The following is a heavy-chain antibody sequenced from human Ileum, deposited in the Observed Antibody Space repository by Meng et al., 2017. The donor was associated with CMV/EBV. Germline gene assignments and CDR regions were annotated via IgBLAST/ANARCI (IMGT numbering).Heavy chain of an antibody. J-gene: IGHJ4*02. CDR1: GFIFRNYV. Sequence: GGSLRLSCAASGFIFRNYVMHWVRQGPGKGLEWVSRIDTGGTITSYADSVKGRFTISRDNAKNTVYLQMNSLRAEDTAVYYCTSWRVPGYWGQGTLVTVSS. CDR2: IDTGGTIT. CDR3: TSWRVPGY. V-gene: IGHV3-74*01.